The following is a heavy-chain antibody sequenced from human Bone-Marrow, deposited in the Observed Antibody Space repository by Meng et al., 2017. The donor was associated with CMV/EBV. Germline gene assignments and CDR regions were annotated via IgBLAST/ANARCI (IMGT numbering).Heavy chain of an antibody. CDR1: GFTFSSYS. Sequence: GESLKISCAASGFTFSSYSMNWVRQAPGKGLEWVSSISSSSSYIYYADSVKGRFTISRDNAKNTLYLQMNSLRAEDTAVYYCARAVVVVPAAISSHYGMDVWGQGATVTVPS. D-gene: IGHD2-2*01. CDR2: ISSSSSYI. J-gene: IGHJ6*02. V-gene: IGHV3-21*01. CDR3: ARAVVVVPAAISSHYGMDV.